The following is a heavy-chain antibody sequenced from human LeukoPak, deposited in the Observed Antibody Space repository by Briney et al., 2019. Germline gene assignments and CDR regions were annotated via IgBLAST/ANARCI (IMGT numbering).Heavy chain of an antibody. D-gene: IGHD3-22*01. CDR1: GGPFSGYY. CDR3: ARARGNYYDSSGYYSAFDY. Sequence: PSETLSLTCAVYGGPFSGYYWSWIRQPPGKGLEWIGEINHSGSANYNPSLKSRVTISVDMSKNQFSLKLSSVTAADTAVYYCARARGNYYDSSGYYSAFDYWGQGTLVTVSS. V-gene: IGHV4-34*01. J-gene: IGHJ4*02. CDR2: INHSGSA.